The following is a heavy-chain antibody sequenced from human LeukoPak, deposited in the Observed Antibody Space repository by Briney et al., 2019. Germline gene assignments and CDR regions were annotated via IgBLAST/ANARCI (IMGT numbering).Heavy chain of an antibody. J-gene: IGHJ4*02. CDR1: GFTFSSYW. CDR3: ARADGYNWYFDY. CDR2: IKQDGSGK. Sequence: GGSLRLSCAASGFTFSSYWMSWVRQAPGKGLEWVANIKQDGSGKYYVDSVKGRFTISRDNAKNSLYLQMNSLKAEDTAVYYCARADGYNWYFDYWGQGTLVTVSS. D-gene: IGHD5-24*01. V-gene: IGHV3-7*01.